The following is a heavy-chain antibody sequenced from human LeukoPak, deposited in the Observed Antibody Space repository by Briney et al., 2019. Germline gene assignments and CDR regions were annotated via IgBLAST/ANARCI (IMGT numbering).Heavy chain of an antibody. Sequence: SSETLSLTCAVYGGSFSGYYWSWIRQPPGKGLEWIGEINHSGSTNYNPSLKSRVTISVDTSKNQFSLKLSSVTAADTAVYYCARGRGEGRGIAMVRGVRAPSYNWFDPWGQGTLVTVSS. D-gene: IGHD3-10*01. CDR2: INHSGST. CDR1: GGSFSGYY. V-gene: IGHV4-34*01. J-gene: IGHJ5*02. CDR3: ARGRGEGRGIAMVRGVRAPSYNWFDP.